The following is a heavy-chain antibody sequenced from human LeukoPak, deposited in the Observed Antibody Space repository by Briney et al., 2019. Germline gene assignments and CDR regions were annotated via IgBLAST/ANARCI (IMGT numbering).Heavy chain of an antibody. Sequence: SETLSLTCTVSGGSISSYYWSWIRQPPGKGLEWIGYIYYSGSTNYNPSLKSRVTISADTSKNQFSLKLSSVTAADTAVYYCARSCGGDCYYYFDYWGQGTLVTVSS. CDR2: IYYSGST. D-gene: IGHD2-21*02. CDR1: GGSISSYY. CDR3: ARSCGGDCYYYFDY. J-gene: IGHJ4*02. V-gene: IGHV4-59*08.